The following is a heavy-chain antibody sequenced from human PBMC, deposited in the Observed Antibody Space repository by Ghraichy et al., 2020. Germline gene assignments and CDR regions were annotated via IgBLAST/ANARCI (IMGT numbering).Heavy chain of an antibody. CDR1: GFSLSTSGMC. V-gene: IGHV2-70*01. D-gene: IGHD3-3*01. Sequence: SGPTLVKPTQTLTLTCTFSGFSLSTSGMCVSWIRQPPGKALEWLALIDWDDDKYYSTSLKTRFTISKDTSKNQVVLTMTNMDPVDTATYYCARTRDWSGYYSHYGMDVWGQGTTVTVSS. CDR2: IDWDDDK. CDR3: ARTRDWSGYYSHYGMDV. J-gene: IGHJ6*02.